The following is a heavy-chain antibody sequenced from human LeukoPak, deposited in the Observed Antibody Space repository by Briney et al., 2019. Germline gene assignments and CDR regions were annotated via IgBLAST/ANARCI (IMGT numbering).Heavy chain of an antibody. J-gene: IGHJ4*02. Sequence: GGSLRLSCAASGFTFSSYGMHWVRQAPGKGLEWVAFIRYDGSNKYYADSVKGRFTISRDNSKNTLYLQMNSLRAEDTAVYYCAKDPVFDDLFQFDYWGQGTLVTVSS. CDR3: AKDPVFDDLFQFDY. V-gene: IGHV3-30*02. CDR1: GFTFSSYG. D-gene: IGHD1-1*01. CDR2: IRYDGSNK.